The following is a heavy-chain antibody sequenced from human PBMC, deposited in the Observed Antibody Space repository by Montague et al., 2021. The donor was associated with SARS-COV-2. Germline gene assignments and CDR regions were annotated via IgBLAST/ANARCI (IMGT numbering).Heavy chain of an antibody. V-gene: IGHV4-59*13. D-gene: IGHD1-20*01. CDR1: GGSISSYY. CDR3: ARTEYNWNDWFDP. J-gene: IGHJ5*02. CDR2: IFHSGIT. Sequence: SETLSLTCSVSGGSISSYYWSWIRQSPGKGLEWIGYIFHSGITXXXPSXKGRVTISVDMSKNQFSPQLNSVTAADSAVYYCARTEYNWNDWFDPWGQGTLVTVSS.